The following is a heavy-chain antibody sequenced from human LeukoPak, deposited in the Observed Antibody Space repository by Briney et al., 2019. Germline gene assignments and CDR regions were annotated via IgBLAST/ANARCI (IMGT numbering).Heavy chain of an antibody. CDR2: INWNGGSS. CDR1: GFTFDDYG. J-gene: IGHJ4*02. Sequence: GGFLRLSCAASGFTFDDYGMSWVRHAPGKGLEWVSGINWNGGSSGYADSVKGRFTISRDNAKNSLYLQMNSLRAEDTAVYYCARFTYYYGSGSYYNGYWGQGTLVTVSS. CDR3: ARFTYYYGSGSYYNGY. V-gene: IGHV3-20*04. D-gene: IGHD3-10*01.